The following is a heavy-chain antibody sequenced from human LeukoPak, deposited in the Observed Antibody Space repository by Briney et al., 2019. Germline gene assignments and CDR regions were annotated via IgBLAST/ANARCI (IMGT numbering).Heavy chain of an antibody. Sequence: GGSLRLSCAASGFTFSSYAMHWVRQAPGKGLEWVAVISYDGSNKYYADSVKGRFTISRDNSKNTLYLQMNSLRAEDTAVYYCARDLSRVVPAAIGGSDLWGRGTLVTVSS. D-gene: IGHD2-2*02. CDR3: ARDLSRVVPAAIGGSDL. CDR1: GFTFSSYA. V-gene: IGHV3-30-3*01. J-gene: IGHJ2*01. CDR2: ISYDGSNK.